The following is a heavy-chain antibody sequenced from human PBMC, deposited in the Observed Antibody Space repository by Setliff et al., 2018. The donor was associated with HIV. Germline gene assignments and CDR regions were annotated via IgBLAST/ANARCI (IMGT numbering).Heavy chain of an antibody. CDR2: ITWNSDNI. V-gene: IGHV3-9*01. CDR1: GLTFDDYA. J-gene: IGHJ4*02. CDR3: AKDPGRFGVVTPFDN. D-gene: IGHD3-3*01. Sequence: GGSLRLSCAASGLTFDDYAMHWVRQAPGKGLEWVSFITWNSDNIGYADSVKGRFTISRDNAKKSLYLQMNSLRPEDTALYYCAKDPGRFGVVTPFDNWGQGARGTV.